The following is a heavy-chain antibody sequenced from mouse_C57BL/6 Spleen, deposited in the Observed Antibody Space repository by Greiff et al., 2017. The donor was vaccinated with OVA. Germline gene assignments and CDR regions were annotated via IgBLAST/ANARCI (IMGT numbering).Heavy chain of an antibody. Sequence: GGGLVQPTGSLKLSCAASGFSFNTYAMNWVRQAPGKGLEWVARIRSKSNNYATYYADSVKDRFTISRDDSESMLYLQMNNLKTEDTAMYYCVRGDYYGSSPYYAMDYWGQGTSVTVSS. J-gene: IGHJ4*01. CDR3: VRGDYYGSSPYYAMDY. CDR2: IRSKSNNYAT. V-gene: IGHV10-1*01. CDR1: GFSFNTYA. D-gene: IGHD1-1*01.